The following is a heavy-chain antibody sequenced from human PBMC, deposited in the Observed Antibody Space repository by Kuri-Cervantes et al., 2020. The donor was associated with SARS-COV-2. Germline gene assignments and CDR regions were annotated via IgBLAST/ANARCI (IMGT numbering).Heavy chain of an antibody. Sequence: GESLKISCAASGFTFSGYSMNWIRQAPGKGLEWVASIDSSSYYIYHADSVKGRLTISRDNAKTSVYQQMNSLKVEDTAVYYCAREEGGELGEAFDYWGQGALVTVSS. D-gene: IGHD7-27*01. CDR3: AREEGGELGEAFDY. V-gene: IGHV3-21*01. CDR2: IDSSSYYI. J-gene: IGHJ4*02. CDR1: GFTFSGYS.